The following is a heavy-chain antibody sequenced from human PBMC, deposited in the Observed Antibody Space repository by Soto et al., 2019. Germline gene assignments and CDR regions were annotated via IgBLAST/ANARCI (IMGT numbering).Heavy chain of an antibody. J-gene: IGHJ4*02. CDR3: ARDTGIVGATYFDY. Sequence: SETLSLTCAVSGGSISSSNWWSWVRQPPGKGLEWIGEIYHSGSTNYNPSLKSRVTISVDKSKNQSSLKLSSVTAADTAVYYWARDTGIVGATYFDYWGQGTLVTVSS. V-gene: IGHV4-4*02. CDR1: GGSISSSNW. D-gene: IGHD1-26*01. CDR2: IYHSGST.